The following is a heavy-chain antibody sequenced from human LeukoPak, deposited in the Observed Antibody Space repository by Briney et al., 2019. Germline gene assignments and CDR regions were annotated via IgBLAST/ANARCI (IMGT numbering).Heavy chain of an antibody. Sequence: VRTLRLSCAASGFTSSSDGMRCVRDAPGKGVGWVSVIWYDGSNKYYADSVKGRFTISRDNSKNTLYLQMNSLRAEDTVVYYCARDGDWGSRRPLDYWGEGTLVTVSS. V-gene: IGHV3-33*01. CDR1: GFTSSSDG. CDR2: IWYDGSNK. J-gene: IGHJ4*02. D-gene: IGHD2-21*02. CDR3: ARDGDWGSRRPLDY.